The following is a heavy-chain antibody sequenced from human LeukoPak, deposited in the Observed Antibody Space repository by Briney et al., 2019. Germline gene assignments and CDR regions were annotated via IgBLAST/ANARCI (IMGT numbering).Heavy chain of an antibody. CDR1: GGSFSSYY. V-gene: IGHV4-34*01. J-gene: IGHJ4*02. Sequence: PSETLSLTCAVYGGSFSSYYWSWIRQPPGKGLEWIGEINHSGSTNYNPSLKSRVTISVDTSKNQFSLKLSSVTAADTAVYYCARGLRYPSGHLDYWGQGTLVTVSS. CDR3: ARGLRYPSGHLDY. D-gene: IGHD3-3*01. CDR2: INHSGST.